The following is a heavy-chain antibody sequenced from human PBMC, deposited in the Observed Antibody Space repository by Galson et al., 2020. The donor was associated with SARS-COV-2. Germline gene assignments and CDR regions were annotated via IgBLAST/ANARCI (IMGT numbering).Heavy chain of an antibody. Sequence: SETLSLTCTVSGGSISSYYWSWIRQPAGKGLEWIGRIYTSGSTNYNPSLKSRVTMSVDTSKNQFSLKLSSVTAADTAVYYCARGILDCSGGSCYSYFDYWGQGTLVTVSS. J-gene: IGHJ4*02. CDR2: IYTSGST. CDR3: ARGILDCSGGSCYSYFDY. CDR1: GGSISSYY. V-gene: IGHV4-4*07. D-gene: IGHD2-15*01.